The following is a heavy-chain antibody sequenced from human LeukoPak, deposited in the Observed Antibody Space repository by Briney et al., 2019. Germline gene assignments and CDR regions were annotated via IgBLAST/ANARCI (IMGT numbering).Heavy chain of an antibody. J-gene: IGHJ5*02. CDR1: GYTLTELS. CDR3: AIVGATLFSSFLRT. D-gene: IGHD1-26*01. CDR2: FDPEDGET. Sequence: ASVKVSCKVSGYTLTELSMHWVRQAPGKGLEWMGGFDPEDGETIYAQKFQGRVTMTEDTSTDTAYMELSSLRSEDTAVYYCAIVGATLFSSFLRTWGQGTLVTVSS. V-gene: IGHV1-24*01.